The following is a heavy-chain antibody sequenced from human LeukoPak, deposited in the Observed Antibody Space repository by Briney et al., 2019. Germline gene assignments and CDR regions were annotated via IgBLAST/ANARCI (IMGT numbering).Heavy chain of an antibody. CDR3: AIPNAYYYYMDV. Sequence: GGSLRLSCAASGFTVSSNYMSWVRQAPGKGLEWVSVIYSGGSTYYADSVKGRFTISRDNSKNTLYLQMNSLRAEDTAVYYCAIPNAYYYYMDVWGKGTTVTVSS. J-gene: IGHJ6*03. CDR2: IYSGGST. V-gene: IGHV3-66*01. CDR1: GFTVSSNY. D-gene: IGHD2-21*01.